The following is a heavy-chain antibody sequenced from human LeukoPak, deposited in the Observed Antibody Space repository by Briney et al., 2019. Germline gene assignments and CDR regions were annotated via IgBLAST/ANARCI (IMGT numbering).Heavy chain of an antibody. CDR3: ARGPRLERHGMDV. Sequence: GGSLRLSCAASGFTVSRNYMSRVRQAPGKGLEWVSVISSGDTTYYADSVKGRFTISRDSSKNTLYLQMNSLRAEDTAVYFCARGPRLERHGMDVWGQGTTVTVSS. D-gene: IGHD1-1*01. V-gene: IGHV3-66*01. CDR2: ISSGDTT. J-gene: IGHJ6*02. CDR1: GFTVSRNY.